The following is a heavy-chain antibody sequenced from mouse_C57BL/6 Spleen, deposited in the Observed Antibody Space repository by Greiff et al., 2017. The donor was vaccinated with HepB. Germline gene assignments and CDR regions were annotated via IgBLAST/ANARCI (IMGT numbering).Heavy chain of an antibody. CDR2: ISDGGSYT. Sequence: EVQGVESGGGLVKPGGSLKLSCAASGFTFSSYAMSWVRQTPEKRLEWVATISDGGSYTYSPDNVKGRFTISRDNAKNNLYLQMSHLKYEETAMDYGARDRGPSYYGYGVYWGQGTSVNVSS. CDR3: ARDRGPSYYGYGVY. D-gene: IGHD2-9*01. CDR1: GFTFSSYA. V-gene: IGHV5-4*01. J-gene: IGHJ4*01.